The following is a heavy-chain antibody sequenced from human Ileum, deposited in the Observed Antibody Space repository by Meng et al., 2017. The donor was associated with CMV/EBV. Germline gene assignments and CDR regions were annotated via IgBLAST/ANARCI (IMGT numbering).Heavy chain of an antibody. CDR2: IYYRGPT. D-gene: IGHD4-11*01. CDR3: VRDKDNNYLLDWFDP. Sequence: RLHTKQAGPGRGKSWETLSLTCSCSGGSIRRSSYDWGWIRQPPRKRMEWIGSIYYRGPTYYNPSLKSRVTMSIDTSTNQFSLNLRSVTAADTAVYYCVRDKDNNYLLDWFDPWGQGTLVTVSS. V-gene: IGHV4-39*06. CDR1: GGSIRRSSYD. J-gene: IGHJ5*02.